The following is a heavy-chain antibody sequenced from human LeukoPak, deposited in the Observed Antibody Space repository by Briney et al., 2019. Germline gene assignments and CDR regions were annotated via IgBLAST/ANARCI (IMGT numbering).Heavy chain of an antibody. D-gene: IGHD6-19*01. J-gene: IGHJ4*02. CDR2: INPNSGGT. CDR1: GYTFTGYY. Sequence: ASVKVSCKASGYTFTGYYMHWVRQAPGQGLEWMGWINPNSGGTNYAQKFQGRVTMTRDTSISTAYMELNRLRSDDTAMYYCASPGGGVAGHFDYWGQGTRVTVSS. CDR3: ASPGGGVAGHFDY. V-gene: IGHV1-2*02.